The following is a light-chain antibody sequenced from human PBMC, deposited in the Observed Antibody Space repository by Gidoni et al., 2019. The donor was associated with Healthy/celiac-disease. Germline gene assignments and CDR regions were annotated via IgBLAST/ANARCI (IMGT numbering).Light chain of an antibody. J-gene: IGKJ1*01. Sequence: IVLTQSPATLSLSPGERATLSCRASQSVSSYLAWYQQKPGQAPRLLIYDASNRATGIPARFSGSGSGTDFTLTISSLEPEDFAVYYCQQRSNWPPTWTFXQXTKVXIK. CDR2: DAS. CDR1: QSVSSY. CDR3: QQRSNWPPTWT. V-gene: IGKV3-11*01.